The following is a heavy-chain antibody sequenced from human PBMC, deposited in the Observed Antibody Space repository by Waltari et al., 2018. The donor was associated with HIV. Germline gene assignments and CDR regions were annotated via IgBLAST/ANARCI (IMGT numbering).Heavy chain of an antibody. J-gene: IGHJ6*02. Sequence: GESGGGLVKPGGSLRLSCAASGFTFSNAWMSWVRQAPGKGLEWVGRIKSKTDGGTTDYAAPVKGRFTISRDDSKNTLYLQMNSLKTEDTAVYYCTTVVTYYDILTFFYGMDVWGQGTTVTVSS. V-gene: IGHV3-15*01. CDR1: GFTFSNAW. D-gene: IGHD3-9*01. CDR2: IKSKTDGGTT. CDR3: TTVVTYYDILTFFYGMDV.